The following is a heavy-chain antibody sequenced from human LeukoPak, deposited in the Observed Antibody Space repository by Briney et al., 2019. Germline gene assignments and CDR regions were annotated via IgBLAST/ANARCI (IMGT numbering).Heavy chain of an antibody. J-gene: IGHJ6*03. CDR1: GFTFDDYG. V-gene: IGHV3-20*04. Sequence: GGSLRLSCAASGFTFDDYGMSWVRQAPGKGLEWVSGINWNGGSTGYADSVKGRFTISRDNSKNTLYLQMNSLRAEDTAVYYCARALARFDWLLNDYYYMDVWGKGTTVTVSS. CDR2: INWNGGST. CDR3: ARALARFDWLLNDYYYMDV. D-gene: IGHD3-9*01.